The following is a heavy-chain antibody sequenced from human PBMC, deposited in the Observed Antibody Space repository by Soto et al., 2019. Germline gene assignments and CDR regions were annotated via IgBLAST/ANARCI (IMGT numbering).Heavy chain of an antibody. D-gene: IGHD3-3*01. J-gene: IGHJ4*02. CDR2: ISSSSSTI. Sequence: GGSLRLSCAASGFTFSSYSMNWVRQAPGKGLEWVSYISSSSSTIYYADSVKGRFTISRDDSKSIAYLQMNSLKTEDTAVYYCSRDTTDYDFWSGYYWSFDYWGQGTLVTVSS. V-gene: IGHV3-48*01. CDR1: GFTFSSYS. CDR3: SRDTTDYDFWSGYYWSFDY.